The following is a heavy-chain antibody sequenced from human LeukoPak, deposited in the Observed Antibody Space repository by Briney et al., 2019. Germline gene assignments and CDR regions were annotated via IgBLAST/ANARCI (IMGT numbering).Heavy chain of an antibody. CDR3: ARRGAVYAGNDFDY. D-gene: IGHD4-23*01. CDR2: IYYSGST. J-gene: IGHJ4*02. CDR1: GGSISGYY. Sequence: ASETLSPTCTVSGGSISGYYWSWIRQPPGKGLEWIGHIYYSGSTNYNPSLKSRVTISVDTSRNQFSLKLSSVTAADTAVYYCARRGAVYAGNDFDYWGQGTLVSVST. V-gene: IGHV4-59*08.